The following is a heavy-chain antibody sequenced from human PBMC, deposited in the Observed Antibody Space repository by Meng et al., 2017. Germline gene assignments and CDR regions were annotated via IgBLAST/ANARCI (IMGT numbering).Heavy chain of an antibody. V-gene: IGHV1-69*13. CDR3: ARLSVDTAMAIYYYYYGMDV. D-gene: IGHD5-18*01. CDR2: IIPIFGTA. Sequence: SVKVSCKASGGTFSSYAISWVRQAPGQGLEWMGGIIPIFGTANYAQKFQGRVTITADESTSTAYMELSSLRSEDTAVYYCARLSVDTAMAIYYYYYGMDVWGQGTTVTAS. CDR1: GGTFSSYA. J-gene: IGHJ6*02.